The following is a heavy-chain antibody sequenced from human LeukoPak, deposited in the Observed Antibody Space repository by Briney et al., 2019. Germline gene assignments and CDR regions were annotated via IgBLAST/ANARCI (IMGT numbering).Heavy chain of an antibody. J-gene: IGHJ6*03. Sequence: GGSLRLSCAASGFTFSGYAMSWVRQAPGKGLEWVSAISGSGGSTYYADSVKGRFTISRDNSKNTLYLQMNSLRAEDTAVYYCAKDYTPYYYMHVWAKGTTVTVSS. V-gene: IGHV3-23*01. D-gene: IGHD3-16*01. CDR3: AKDYTPYYYMHV. CDR2: ISGSGGST. CDR1: GFTFSGYA.